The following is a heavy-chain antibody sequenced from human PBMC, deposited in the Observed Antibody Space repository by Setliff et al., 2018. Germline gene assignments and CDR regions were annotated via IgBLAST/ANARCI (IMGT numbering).Heavy chain of an antibody. V-gene: IGHV1-18*04. CDR2: ISGYKSNP. CDR1: GYNFRNYG. CDR3: ARDPRGYSGFDRFRGAFNI. Sequence: ASVKVSCKTSGYNFRNYGISWVRQVPGQGLEWMGWISGYKSNPNYLQKFQGRVTMTTDTSTATAYMELRGLRSDDTAVYYCARDPRGYSGFDRFRGAFNIWGQGTMVTVSS. J-gene: IGHJ3*02. D-gene: IGHD5-12*01.